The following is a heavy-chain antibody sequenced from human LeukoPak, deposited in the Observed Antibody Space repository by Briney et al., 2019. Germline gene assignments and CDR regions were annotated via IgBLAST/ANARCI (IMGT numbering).Heavy chain of an antibody. CDR1: GFTSSSYG. CDR2: ISYDGSNK. CDR3: AKDLHVVVVAAAPETWFDP. V-gene: IGHV3-30*18. J-gene: IGHJ5*02. D-gene: IGHD2-15*01. Sequence: GGSLRLSCAASGFTSSSYGMHWVRQAPGKGLEWVAVISYDGSNKYYADSVKGRFTISRDNSKNTLYLQMNSLRAEDTAVYYCAKDLHVVVVAAAPETWFDPWGQGTLVTVSS.